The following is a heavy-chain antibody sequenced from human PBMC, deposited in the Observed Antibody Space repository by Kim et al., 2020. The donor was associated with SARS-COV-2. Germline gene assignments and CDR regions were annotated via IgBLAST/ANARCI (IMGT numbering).Heavy chain of an antibody. CDR3: ARDLTFYDPAAFDI. D-gene: IGHD3-22*01. J-gene: IGHJ3*02. Sequence: GGSLRLSCAASGFTFSSYWMSWVRQAPGKGLEWVANIKQDGSEKYYVDSVKGRFTISRDNAKNSLYLQMNSLRAEDTAVYYCARDLTFYDPAAFDIWGQGTMVTVSS. CDR2: IKQDGSEK. V-gene: IGHV3-7*03. CDR1: GFTFSSYW.